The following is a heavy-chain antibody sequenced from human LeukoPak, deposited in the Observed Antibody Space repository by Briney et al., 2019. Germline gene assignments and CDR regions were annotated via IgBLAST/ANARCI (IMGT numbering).Heavy chain of an antibody. D-gene: IGHD3-16*01. Sequence: GGSLRLSCAASGFTFSDYYMSWIRQAPGKGLEWVSYISSSGSTIYYADSVKGRFTISRDNAKNSLYLQMNSLRAEDTAVYYCAKSSRSYDYVWGSNNFDYWGQGTLVTVSS. CDR3: AKSSRSYDYVWGSNNFDY. CDR1: GFTFSDYY. V-gene: IGHV3-11*01. J-gene: IGHJ4*02. CDR2: ISSSGSTI.